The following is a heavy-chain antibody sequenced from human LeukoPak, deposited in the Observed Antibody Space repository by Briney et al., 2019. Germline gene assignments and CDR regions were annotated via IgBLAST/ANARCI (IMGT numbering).Heavy chain of an antibody. CDR3: ARDRAGAARAYMDV. CDR2: ISSSSSYI. V-gene: IGHV3-21*01. Sequence: GGSLRLSCAASGFTFSSYSMNWVRQAPGKGLEWVSSISSSSSYIYYADSVKGRFTISRDNAKNTLYLQMNSLRAEDTAVYYSARDRAGAARAYMDVWGKGTTVTVSS. D-gene: IGHD6-6*01. CDR1: GFTFSSYS. J-gene: IGHJ6*03.